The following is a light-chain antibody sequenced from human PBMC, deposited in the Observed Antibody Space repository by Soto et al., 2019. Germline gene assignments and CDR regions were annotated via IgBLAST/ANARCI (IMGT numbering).Light chain of an antibody. J-gene: IGLJ1*01. Sequence: QSVLTQPASVSGSPGQSSTISCTGTSSDVGSYNLVSWYQHHPGKAPKLMISEVSKRPSGVSNRFSGSKSGNTASLTISGLQAEDEADYYCCSYAGSSTHYVFGTGTKVTV. CDR1: SSDVGSYNL. CDR3: CSYAGSSTHYV. CDR2: EVS. V-gene: IGLV2-23*02.